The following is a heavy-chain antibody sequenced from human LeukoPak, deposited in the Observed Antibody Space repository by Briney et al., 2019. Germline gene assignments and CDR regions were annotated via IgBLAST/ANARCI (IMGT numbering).Heavy chain of an antibody. V-gene: IGHV3-74*01. CDR3: ARNFDYGDHL. CDR2: INSDGSTT. CDR1: GFTFSSYE. D-gene: IGHD4-17*01. Sequence: GGSLRLSCAASGFTFSSYEMNWVRQAPGKGLVWVSRINSDGSTTHYADSVKGRFTISRDNAKNTLYLQMNRLRAEDTAVYYCARNFDYGDHLWGQGTLVTVSS. J-gene: IGHJ4*02.